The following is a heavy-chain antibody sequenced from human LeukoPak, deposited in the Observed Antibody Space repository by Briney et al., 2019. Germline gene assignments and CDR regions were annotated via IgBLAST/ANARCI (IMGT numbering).Heavy chain of an antibody. CDR1: GFTFSSYA. V-gene: IGHV3-48*01. CDR2: ISSSGDNI. CDR3: ARGGIVGATGDY. D-gene: IGHD1-26*01. J-gene: IGHJ4*02. Sequence: GGSLRLSCAASGFTFSSYAMIWVRQAPGKGLEWISYISSSGDNIYYADSVKGRFTISRDNAKSSLYLQVNSLRADDTAVYYCARGGIVGATGDYWGQGTLVTVSS.